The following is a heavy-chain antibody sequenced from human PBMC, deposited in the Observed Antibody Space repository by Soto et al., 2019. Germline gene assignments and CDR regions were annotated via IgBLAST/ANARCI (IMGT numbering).Heavy chain of an antibody. CDR2: ISSSSSYT. V-gene: IGHV3-11*06. Sequence: QVQLVESGGGLVKPGGSLRLSCAASGFTFSDYYMSWIRQAPGKGLEWVSYISSSSSYTNYADSVKGRFTISRDNAKHSLYLQVNGLRAEDTAAYYCASDCSSTSCYYYYYMDVWGKGTTVTVSS. D-gene: IGHD2-2*01. J-gene: IGHJ6*03. CDR1: GFTFSDYY. CDR3: ASDCSSTSCYYYYYMDV.